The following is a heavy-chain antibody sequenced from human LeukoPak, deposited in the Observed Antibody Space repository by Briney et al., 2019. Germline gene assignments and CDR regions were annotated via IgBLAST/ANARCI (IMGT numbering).Heavy chain of an antibody. CDR3: ARDHSSGWYSDAFDI. J-gene: IGHJ3*02. V-gene: IGHV1-2*02. CDR1: GYTFTGYY. D-gene: IGHD6-19*01. Sequence: ASVKVSCKASGYTFTGYYIHWVRQAPGQGLEWMGWINPNSGGTNYAQKFQGRVTMAMDTSISTAYMELSRLRSDDTAVYYCARDHSSGWYSDAFDIWGQGTMVTVSS. CDR2: INPNSGGT.